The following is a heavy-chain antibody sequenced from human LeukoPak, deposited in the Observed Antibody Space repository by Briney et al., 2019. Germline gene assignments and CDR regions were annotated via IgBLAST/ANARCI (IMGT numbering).Heavy chain of an antibody. CDR1: GYTFTSYG. CDR3: AREGSPPYYDILTGYSNYYYYYMDV. Sequence: ASVKVSCKASGYTFTSYGISWVRQAPGQGLEWMGWISAYNGNTNYAQKLQGRVTMTTDTSTSTAYMELRSLRSDDTAVYYCAREGSPPYYDILTGYSNYYYYYMDVWGKGTTVTVSS. V-gene: IGHV1-18*01. J-gene: IGHJ6*03. CDR2: ISAYNGNT. D-gene: IGHD3-9*01.